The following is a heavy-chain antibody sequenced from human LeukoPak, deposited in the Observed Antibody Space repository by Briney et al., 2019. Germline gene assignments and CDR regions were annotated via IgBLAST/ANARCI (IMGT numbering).Heavy chain of an antibody. D-gene: IGHD3/OR15-3a*01. Sequence: ESGPTLVNPTQTLTLTCTFSGVSLSTSGMCVSWIRQPPGKALEWLARLDWDDDKYYSTSLKTRLTLSKDPSKNQVVLTMTNMDPVDTATYYCARIPPHFVDLLDVWGQGTTVTVSS. J-gene: IGHJ6*02. CDR2: LDWDDDK. CDR1: GVSLSTSGMC. V-gene: IGHV2-70*11. CDR3: ARIPPHFVDLLDV.